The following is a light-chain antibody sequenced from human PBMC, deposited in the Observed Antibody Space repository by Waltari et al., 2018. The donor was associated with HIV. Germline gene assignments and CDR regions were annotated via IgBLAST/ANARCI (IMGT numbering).Light chain of an antibody. J-gene: IGKJ2*01. V-gene: IGKV1-16*01. CDR2: EAS. CDR1: QDIKYY. Sequence: DIQLTQFPSSLSASVGDRVTIIWRASQDIKYYLAWFRQQAGKAPGPLIREASALQYVAPSRFRGSGDGTDFSLTISSLQPEDFATYYCQQYSDYPHTFGQGTKLDIK. CDR3: QQYSDYPHT.